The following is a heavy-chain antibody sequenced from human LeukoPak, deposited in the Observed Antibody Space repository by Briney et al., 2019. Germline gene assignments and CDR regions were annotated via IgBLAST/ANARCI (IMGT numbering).Heavy chain of an antibody. J-gene: IGHJ6*03. CDR3: ARVLRFLEWLKPRNYYYYMDV. V-gene: IGHV4-34*01. CDR1: GGSFSGYY. D-gene: IGHD3-3*01. Sequence: SETLSLTCAVYGGSFSGYYWSWIRQPPGKGLEWIGEINHSGGTNYNPSLKSRVTISVDTSKNQFSLKLSSVTAADTAVYYCARVLRFLEWLKPRNYYYYMDVWGKGTTVTVSS. CDR2: INHSGGT.